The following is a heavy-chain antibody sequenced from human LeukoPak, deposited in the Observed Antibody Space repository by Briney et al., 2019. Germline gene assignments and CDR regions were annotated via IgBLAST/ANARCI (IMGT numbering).Heavy chain of an antibody. CDR1: GGSVSSGSYY. Sequence: PSETLSLTCTVSGGSVSSGSYYWSWIRQPPGKGLEWIGYIYYSGSTNYNPSLKTRVTISLDTSKNPFSLKLSSVSAAGTAVYYCASQRKPSYMGGYWGQGTLVTVSS. D-gene: IGHD3-16*01. CDR3: ASQRKPSYMGGY. V-gene: IGHV4-61*01. J-gene: IGHJ4*02. CDR2: IYYSGST.